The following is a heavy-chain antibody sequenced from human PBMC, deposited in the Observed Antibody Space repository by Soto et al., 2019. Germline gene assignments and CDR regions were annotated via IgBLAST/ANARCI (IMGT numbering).Heavy chain of an antibody. V-gene: IGHV1-69*12. Sequence: QVQLVQSGAEVKKPGSSVKVSCKASGGNFRSESINWVRQAPGQGLEWMGGIIPFFATSDYAQKFQGRLTITADESTTTAYMELSSLISQDTAVYYCARGHEVGGNSDAYDSWGQGTMVTVSS. CDR1: GGNFRSES. D-gene: IGHD2-21*02. CDR2: IIPFFATS. CDR3: ARGHEVGGNSDAYDS. J-gene: IGHJ3*02.